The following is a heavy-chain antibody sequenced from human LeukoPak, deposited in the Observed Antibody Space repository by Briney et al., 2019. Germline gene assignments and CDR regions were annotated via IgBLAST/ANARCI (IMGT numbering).Heavy chain of an antibody. J-gene: IGHJ1*01. CDR3: ARRVYSSYGFQH. D-gene: IGHD5-18*01. CDR1: GYSFTSYW. V-gene: IGHV5-51*01. CDR2: IYPGDSDT. Sequence: GESLKISWKGSGYSFTSYWIGWGRPMPGKGLEWRGIIYPGDSDTRYSPSFQGKVTISADNSISTAYLQWSSLKASDTAMYYCARRVYSSYGFQHWGQGTLVTVSS.